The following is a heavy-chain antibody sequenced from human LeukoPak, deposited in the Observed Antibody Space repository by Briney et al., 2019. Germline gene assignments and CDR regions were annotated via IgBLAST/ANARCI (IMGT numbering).Heavy chain of an antibody. J-gene: IGHJ4*02. CDR2: ISAYNGDS. D-gene: IGHD6-19*01. V-gene: IGHV1-18*01. Sequence: ASVKVSCKASGYTFTNFGISWVRQAPGQGLEWMGWISAYNGDSNYVQKVQGRVTMTTDTSTSTAYMELRSLRSDDTAVYYCATGSGWYVYWGQGTLVTVSS. CDR3: ATGSGWYVY. CDR1: GYTFTNFG.